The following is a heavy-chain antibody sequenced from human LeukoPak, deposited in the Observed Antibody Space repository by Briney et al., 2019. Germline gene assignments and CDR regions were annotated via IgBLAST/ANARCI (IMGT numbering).Heavy chain of an antibody. CDR3: ARGDGYNLVYYYYGLAV. CDR2: IYYTGTT. Sequence: SETLSLTCTVSGGSISSYYWSWIRQPPGKGLEWIGYIYYTGTTNYNPSLKSRVTISVDTSKNQFSLKLSSVTAADTAVYYCARGDGYNLVYYYYGLAVWGKGTTVTVSS. D-gene: IGHD5-24*01. CDR1: GGSISSYY. V-gene: IGHV4-59*01. J-gene: IGHJ6*04.